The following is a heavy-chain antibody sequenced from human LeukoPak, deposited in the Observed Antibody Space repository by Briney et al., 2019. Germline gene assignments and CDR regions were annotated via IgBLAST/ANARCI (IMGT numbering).Heavy chain of an antibody. D-gene: IGHD3-22*01. CDR1: GGSISTYY. CDR2: ISYRGST. J-gene: IGHJ4*02. V-gene: IGHV4-39*01. Sequence: PSETLSLTCTVSGGSISTYYWGWNRQSPGKGLEWIGTISYRGSTYYNPSLKSRITISVDTSKNQFSLKLSSVTAADTAVYYCAVVGPDYYDSGAYPDYWGQGALVTVSS. CDR3: AVVGPDYYDSGAYPDY.